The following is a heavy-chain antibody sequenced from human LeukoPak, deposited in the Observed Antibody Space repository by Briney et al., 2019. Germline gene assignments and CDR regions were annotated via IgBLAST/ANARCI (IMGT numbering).Heavy chain of an antibody. Sequence: SETLSLTCAVYGGSFSGYYWSWIRQPPGKGLEWIGEIDHSGSTNYNPSLKSRVTMSVDTSKDQFSLKLSSVTAADTAVFYCARRYGSGSYANDLDVWDRASLLTVSS. D-gene: IGHD3-10*01. V-gene: IGHV4-34*01. J-gene: IGHJ4*02. CDR3: ARRYGSGSYANDLDV. CDR1: GGSFSGYY. CDR2: IDHSGST.